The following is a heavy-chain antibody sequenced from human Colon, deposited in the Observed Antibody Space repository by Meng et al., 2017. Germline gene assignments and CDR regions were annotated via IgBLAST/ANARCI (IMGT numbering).Heavy chain of an antibody. CDR3: ARVIYASGNMAHLDC. Sequence: QVELQESGPGLLKPSGTLSLTCAVSGDSIRSSNWWSWVRQPPGRGLEWIGEIYHSGSTNYNPSLKNRLSLTVDKSKNQFSLTLHSVTAADTAVYYCARVIYASGNMAHLDCWGQGTLVTVSS. CDR1: GDSIRSSNW. D-gene: IGHD3-10*01. CDR2: IYHSGST. V-gene: IGHV4-4*02. J-gene: IGHJ4*02.